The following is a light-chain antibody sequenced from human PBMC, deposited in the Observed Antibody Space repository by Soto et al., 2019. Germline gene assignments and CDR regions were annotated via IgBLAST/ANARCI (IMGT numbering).Light chain of an antibody. J-gene: IGKJ4*01. V-gene: IGKV1-33*01. CDR3: QQYDNLLALT. Sequence: DIQMTQSPSSLSASVGDRVTIACQASQDISKYLNWYQFRPGQAPKLLIYDASNLETGVPSRFRGIGSGTHFSLTITSLQPEDVATYYCQQYDNLLALTFGVGTKVQIK. CDR2: DAS. CDR1: QDISKY.